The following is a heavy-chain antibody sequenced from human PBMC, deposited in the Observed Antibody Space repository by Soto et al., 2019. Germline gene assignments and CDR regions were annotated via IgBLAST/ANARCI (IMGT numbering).Heavy chain of an antibody. CDR2: IIPIFGTA. V-gene: IGHV1-69*12. D-gene: IGHD1-26*01. Sequence: QVQLVQSGAEVKKPGSSVKVSCKASGGTFSSYAISWVRQAPGQGLEWMGGIIPIFGTADYAQKFQGRVTIPAYESTSTAYMELSSLRSEDTAVYYCASHSGSSPEGRYYYGMDVWGQGTTVTVSS. CDR3: ASHSGSSPEGRYYYGMDV. J-gene: IGHJ6*02. CDR1: GGTFSSYA.